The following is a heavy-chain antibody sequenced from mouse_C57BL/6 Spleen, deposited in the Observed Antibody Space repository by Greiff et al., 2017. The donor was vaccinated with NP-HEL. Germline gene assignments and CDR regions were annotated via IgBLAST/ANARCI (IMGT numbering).Heavy chain of an antibody. CDR2: INPNNGGT. J-gene: IGHJ4*01. CDR3: ARGEALILRYYAMDY. V-gene: IGHV1-26*01. Sequence: VQLQQSGPELVKPGASVKISCKASGYTFTDYYMNWVKQSHGKSLEWIGDINPNNGGTSYNQKFKGKATLTVDKSSSTAYMELRSLTSEDSAVYYCARGEALILRYYAMDYWGQGTSVTVSS. CDR1: GYTFTDYY. D-gene: IGHD1-1*01.